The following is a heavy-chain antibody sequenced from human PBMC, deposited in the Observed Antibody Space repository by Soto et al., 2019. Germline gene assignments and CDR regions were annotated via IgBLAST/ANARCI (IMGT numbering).Heavy chain of an antibody. J-gene: IGHJ4*02. CDR1: GGSISSGDYY. CDR2: IYYSGST. Sequence: QVQLQESGPGLVKPSQTLSLTCTVSGGSISSGDYYWSWIRQPPGKGLEWIGYIYYSGSTHYNPSLKSRVTISVDTSKNQFSLKLSSVTAADTAVYYCAREGDAFGAPFDYWGQGTLVTVSS. D-gene: IGHD3-10*01. CDR3: AREGDAFGAPFDY. V-gene: IGHV4-30-4*01.